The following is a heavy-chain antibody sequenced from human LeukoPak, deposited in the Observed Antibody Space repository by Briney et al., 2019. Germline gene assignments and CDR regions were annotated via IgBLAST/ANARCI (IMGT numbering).Heavy chain of an antibody. CDR1: GFTFSSYW. CDR3: ARDFHYYDSGGYYSSFDY. J-gene: IGHJ4*02. D-gene: IGHD3-22*01. Sequence: PGGSLRLSCAASGFTFSSYWMSWVRQAPGKGLEWVANIKQDGSEKYYVDSVKGRFTISRDNAKNSLYLQMNSLRAEDTAVYYCARDFHYYDSGGYYSSFDYWGQGTLVTVSS. CDR2: IKQDGSEK. V-gene: IGHV3-7*01.